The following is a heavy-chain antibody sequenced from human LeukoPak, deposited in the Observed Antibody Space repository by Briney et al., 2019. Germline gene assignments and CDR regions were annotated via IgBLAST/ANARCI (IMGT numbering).Heavy chain of an antibody. CDR1: GFTFTSHP. J-gene: IGHJ4*02. D-gene: IGHD6-13*01. CDR3: AKCWRVVSGNWYLSFDS. CDR2: ISDSGDET. V-gene: IGHV3-23*01. Sequence: GGSLRLSCAAPGFTFTSHPMNWVRQNPGKGLEWVSSISDSGDETYYADSVRGRFTISRDNSKNTLYLQMKSLGGDDTALYYCAKCWRVVSGNWYLSFDSWGQGTLVTVSS.